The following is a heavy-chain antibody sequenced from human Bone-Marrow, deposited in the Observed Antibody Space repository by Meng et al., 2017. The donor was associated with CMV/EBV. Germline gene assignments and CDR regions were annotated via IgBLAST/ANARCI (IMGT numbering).Heavy chain of an antibody. CDR1: GFTVSSNY. J-gene: IGHJ4*02. Sequence: GGSLRLSCAASGFTVSSNYMSWVRQAPGKGLEWVSVIYSGGSTYYADSVKGRFTISRDNSKNTLYLQMNSLRAEDTAVYYCARGIFGVVIEVHFDYWGQGTLVTVSS. D-gene: IGHD3-3*01. CDR2: IYSGGST. CDR3: ARGIFGVVIEVHFDY. V-gene: IGHV3-66*01.